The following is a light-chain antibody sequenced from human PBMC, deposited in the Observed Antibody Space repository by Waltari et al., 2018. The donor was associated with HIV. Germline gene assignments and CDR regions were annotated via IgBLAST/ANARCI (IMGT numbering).Light chain of an antibody. CDR3: QQYGSSPYT. V-gene: IGKV3-20*01. Sequence: EIVLTQSPGTLSLSPGERATLSCRASQSVTSNFLAWYQQKPGQAPRLLIYGASSRATGTPDRFSGSGSETDFTLTISRLEPEEFAVYYCQQYGSSPYTFGQGTKLEIK. CDR1: QSVTSNF. CDR2: GAS. J-gene: IGKJ2*01.